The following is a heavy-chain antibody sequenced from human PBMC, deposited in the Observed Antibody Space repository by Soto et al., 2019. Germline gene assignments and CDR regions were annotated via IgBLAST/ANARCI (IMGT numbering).Heavy chain of an antibody. V-gene: IGHV4-61*08. CDR3: ARGSAYYSGFINY. J-gene: IGHJ4*02. CDR1: GGSVSSGDYY. Sequence: PSETLSLTXTVSGGSVSSGDYYWNWIRQPPGKGLEWIGYIYYSGNTNYNPSLKSRVTISVDTSKTQFSLKLGSVTAADTAVYYCARGSAYYSGFINYWGQGTLVTVS. CDR2: IYYSGNT. D-gene: IGHD2-21*01.